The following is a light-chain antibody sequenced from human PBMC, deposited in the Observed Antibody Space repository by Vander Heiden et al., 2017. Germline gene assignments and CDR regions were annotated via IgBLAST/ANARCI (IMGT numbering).Light chain of an antibody. V-gene: IGLV1-40*01. CDR3: QSYDSSLSGSVV. Sequence: QSVLTQPPSASGAPGQRVTSSCTGSRSNSGAGYDVHWYQQLPGTAPKLLIYGNSNRPSGVPDRFSGSKSGTSASLAITGLQAEDEADYYCQSYDSSLSGSVVFGGGTKLTVL. CDR2: GNS. J-gene: IGLJ2*01. CDR1: RSNSGAGYD.